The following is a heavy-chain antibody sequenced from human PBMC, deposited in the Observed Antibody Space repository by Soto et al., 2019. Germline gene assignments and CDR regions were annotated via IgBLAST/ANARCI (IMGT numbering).Heavy chain of an antibody. J-gene: IGHJ5*02. V-gene: IGHV5-51*01. D-gene: IGHD3-9*01. CDR2: IYPGDSDT. CDR3: ARAGIYYDILTGYLS. CDR1: GYSFTSYW. Sequence: GESLKISCKGSGYSFTSYWIGWVRQMPGKGLEWMGIIYPGDSDTRYSPSFQGQVTISADKSISTAYLQWSSLKASDTAMYYCARAGIYYDILTGYLSWGQGTLVTVSS.